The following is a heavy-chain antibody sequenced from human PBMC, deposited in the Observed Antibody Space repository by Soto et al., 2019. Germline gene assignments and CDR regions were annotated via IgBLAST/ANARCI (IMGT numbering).Heavy chain of an antibody. CDR2: ISYTGSA. CDR3: ATGGGWLQNANLRGLYFNY. Sequence: SETLSLTCSVSGGSIRGSYCSWIRQPPEKGLEWIASISYTGSATHNPSLKRRVSVSVDTTENQCSLKLTSVTAADTATYYCATGGGWLQNANLRGLYFNYWGQGALVTVSS. CDR1: GGSIRGSY. J-gene: IGHJ4*02. V-gene: IGHV4-59*01. D-gene: IGHD6-19*01.